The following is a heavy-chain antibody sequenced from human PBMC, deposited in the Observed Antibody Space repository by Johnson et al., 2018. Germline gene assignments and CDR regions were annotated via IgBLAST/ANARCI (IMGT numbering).Heavy chain of an antibody. CDR1: GFTFSSYS. V-gene: IGHV3-21*01. Sequence: VQLVESGGGVVQPGRSLRLSCAASGFTFSSYSMNWVRQAPGKGLEWVSSISISSRYIYYADSVKGRFTISRDNAKNTLYLQMNRLRAEDTAVYYCARGGYDSSGYYPEYVQHWGQGTLVTVSS. D-gene: IGHD3-22*01. J-gene: IGHJ1*01. CDR2: ISISSRYI. CDR3: ARGGYDSSGYYPEYVQH.